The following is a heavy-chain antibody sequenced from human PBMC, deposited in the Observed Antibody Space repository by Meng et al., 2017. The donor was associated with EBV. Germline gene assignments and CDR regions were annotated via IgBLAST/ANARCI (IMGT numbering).Heavy chain of an antibody. D-gene: IGHD1-26*01. CDR1: GFSLSTSGVG. CDR2: IYWDDDK. CDR3: AHSRVGATEFDY. Sequence: ITLKEPGPTPVKPTQTLTLTCTCSGFSLSTSGVGVGWHRQPPGKALEWLALIYWDDDKRYSPSLKSRLTITKDTSKNQVVLTMTNMDPVDTATYYCAHSRVGATEFDYWGQGTLVTVSS. J-gene: IGHJ4*02. V-gene: IGHV2-5*02.